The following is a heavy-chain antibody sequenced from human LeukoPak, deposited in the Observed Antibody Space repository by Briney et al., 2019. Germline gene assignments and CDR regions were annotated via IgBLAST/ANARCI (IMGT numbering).Heavy chain of an antibody. CDR2: IYTSGGT. Sequence: SETLSLTCTVSGGSITGYYWSWIRQPPGKGLEWIGYIYTSGGTNYIPSLKGRVTISIDTSKNQFSLKLSSVTAADSAVYYCARLTRLSTSPDRYYLDYWGQGTLVTVSS. J-gene: IGHJ4*02. CDR3: ARLTRLSTSPDRYYLDY. D-gene: IGHD6-6*01. CDR1: GGSITGYY. V-gene: IGHV4-4*09.